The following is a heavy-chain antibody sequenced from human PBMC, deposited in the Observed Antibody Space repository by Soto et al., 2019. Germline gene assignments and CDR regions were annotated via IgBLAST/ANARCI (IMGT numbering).Heavy chain of an antibody. Sequence: QVQLQESGPGLVKPSQTLSTTCSVSGGLLSSGGYYWSWIRRHPEKGLEWIGYIYYSGSTKYNPPLKSRVIISVDTSPNRFSLDLRSVTAADTAIYYCARHSASWQWFDYWGQGTLVTVSS. V-gene: IGHV4-31*03. D-gene: IGHD1-26*01. J-gene: IGHJ5*01. CDR1: GGLLSSGGYY. CDR2: IYYSGST. CDR3: ARHSASWQWFDY.